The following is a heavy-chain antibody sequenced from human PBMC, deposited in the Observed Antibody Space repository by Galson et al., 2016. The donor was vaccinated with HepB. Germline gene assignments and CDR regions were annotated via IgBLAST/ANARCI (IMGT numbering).Heavy chain of an antibody. CDR3: ARPSTGYYPGFDC. V-gene: IGHV5-51*01. CDR1: GYNFGTYW. D-gene: IGHD3-9*01. CDR2: IYPGNSET. J-gene: IGHJ4*02. Sequence: QSGAEVKKPGESLKISCQGSGYNFGTYWIAWVRQMPGKGLECMGIIYPGNSETRYSPSFRGQVTISADKSISTAYLQWSSLKVPDTAVYYCARPSTGYYPGFDCWGQGTLVAVSS.